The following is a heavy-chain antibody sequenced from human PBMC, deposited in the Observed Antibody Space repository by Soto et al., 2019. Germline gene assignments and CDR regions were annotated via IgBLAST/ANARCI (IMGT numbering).Heavy chain of an antibody. Sequence: SVKVSCKASGGTFSSYAISWVRQAPGQGLEWMGGIIPIFGTANYAQEFQGRVTITADESTSTAYMELSSLRSEDTAVYYCARDYGGNSGWFDPWGQGTLVTVSS. CDR2: IIPIFGTA. J-gene: IGHJ5*02. D-gene: IGHD4-17*01. CDR1: GGTFSSYA. CDR3: ARDYGGNSGWFDP. V-gene: IGHV1-69*13.